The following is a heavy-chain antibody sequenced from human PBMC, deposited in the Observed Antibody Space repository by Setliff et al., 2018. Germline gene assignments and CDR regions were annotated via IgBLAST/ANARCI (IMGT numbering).Heavy chain of an antibody. J-gene: IGHJ4*02. D-gene: IGHD2-15*01. CDR2: IFYNGMA. V-gene: IGHV4-59*04. CDR3: ARASVVHAIAVGY. Sequence: PSETLSLTCGVYGGSLSFFHWHWIRQSPGTGLEWIGSIFYNGMAYYNPSLKSRVTMSVDTSKNQFSLNLTSVTAADTAVYYCARASVVHAIAVGYWGQGTLVTVSS. CDR1: GGSLSFFH.